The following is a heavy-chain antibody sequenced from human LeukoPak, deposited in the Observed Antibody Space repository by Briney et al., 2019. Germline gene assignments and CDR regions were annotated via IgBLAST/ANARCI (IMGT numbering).Heavy chain of an antibody. V-gene: IGHV1-69*01. CDR3: ARGGLGPAATLYYYYYYVDV. J-gene: IGHJ6*03. Sequence: GGSLRLSCAASGGTFSSYAISWVRQAPGQGLEWMGGIIPIFGTANYAQKFQGRVTITADESTSTAYMELSSLRSEDTAVYYCARGGLGPAATLYYYYYYVDVWGKGTTVTVSS. CDR1: GGTFSSYA. D-gene: IGHD2-2*01. CDR2: IIPIFGTA.